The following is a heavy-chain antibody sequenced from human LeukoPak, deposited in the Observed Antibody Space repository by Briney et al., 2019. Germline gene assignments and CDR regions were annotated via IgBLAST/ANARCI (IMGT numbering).Heavy chain of an antibody. D-gene: IGHD3-22*01. CDR3: VRDRDYLDSGGFYGSNWFDP. V-gene: IGHV3-74*01. CDR1: GFTFSKSW. Sequence: PGGPLRLSCAPSGFTFSKSWMHWAAQAPGRGLLWVLRINSDENSTIYADSVKGRFTISRDNAKNTLYLQMNSLRAEDTAVYYCVRDRDYLDSGGFYGSNWFDPWGQGTLVTVSS. J-gene: IGHJ5*02. CDR2: INSDENST.